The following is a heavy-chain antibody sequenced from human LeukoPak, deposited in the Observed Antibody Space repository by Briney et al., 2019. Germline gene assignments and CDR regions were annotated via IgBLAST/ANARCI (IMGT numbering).Heavy chain of an antibody. D-gene: IGHD3-22*01. V-gene: IGHV3-30-3*01. J-gene: IGHJ4*02. CDR1: GFTLTNYA. CDR3: ARGGYYYDTTGSPGDY. CDR2: ISYAGTNK. Sequence: GGSLRLSCVVSGFTLTNYALHWVRQAPGKGLEWVAVISYAGTNKYCADSVKGRFTISRDISKNTVYLHMDSLRDEDTAVYFCARGGYYYDTTGSPGDYWGQGTLVTVSS.